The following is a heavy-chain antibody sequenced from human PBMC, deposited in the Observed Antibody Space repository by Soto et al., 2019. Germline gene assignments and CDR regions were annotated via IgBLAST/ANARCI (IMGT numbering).Heavy chain of an antibody. J-gene: IGHJ4*02. V-gene: IGHV4-34*01. D-gene: IGHD3-10*01. CDR1: GGSFRGY. Sequence: PSETLSLTCPVYGGSFRGYWYWIRQPPGKGLEWIGEINRGGSTNYNPSLKSRVAISVDTSKTQFSLILSSVTAADTAVYYCARGSGSGSYIHNWGRGTLVT. CDR3: ARGSGSGSYIHN. CDR2: INRGGST.